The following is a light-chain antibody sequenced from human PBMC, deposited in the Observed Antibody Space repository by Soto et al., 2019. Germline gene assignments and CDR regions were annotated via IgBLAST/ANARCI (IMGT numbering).Light chain of an antibody. CDR1: QSVSSY. Sequence: EIVLTQSPATLSLSPGERATLSCRASQSVSSYLAWYQQKPGQAPRLLIYDASNRATGIPARFSVSGSGTDFTLTISSLEPEDFAVYYCQQRSNWPPYTFGQGTKLEIK. CDR3: QQRSNWPPYT. V-gene: IGKV3-11*01. J-gene: IGKJ2*01. CDR2: DAS.